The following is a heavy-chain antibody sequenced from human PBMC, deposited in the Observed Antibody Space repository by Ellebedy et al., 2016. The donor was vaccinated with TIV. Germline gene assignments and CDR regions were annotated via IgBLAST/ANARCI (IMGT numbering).Heavy chain of an antibody. CDR1: GVTVRSNH. D-gene: IGHD2-15*01. V-gene: IGHV3-66*01. Sequence: GESLTISCAAPGVTVRSNHMNWVRQAPGKGLEWVSVLQSGGTTHYADSVKGRFTISRDNSKNTLYLQMNSLRAEDTAVYYWTKARDGGGSVDYWGQGTLVTVSS. J-gene: IGHJ4*02. CDR2: LQSGGTT. CDR3: TKARDGGGSVDY.